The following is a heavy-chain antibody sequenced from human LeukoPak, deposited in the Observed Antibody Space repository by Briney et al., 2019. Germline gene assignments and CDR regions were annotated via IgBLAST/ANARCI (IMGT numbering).Heavy chain of an antibody. CDR1: GGSISSGGYS. V-gene: IGHV4-30-2*01. CDR3: ARMAAIPGYFDF. CDR2: IYHSGST. Sequence: SETLSLTCAVSGGSISSGGYSWSWIRQPPGKGLEWIGYIYHSGSTYYNPSLKSRVTISVDRSKNQFSLNLNSMAAADTAVYYCARMAAIPGYFDFWGQGTLVTVSS. D-gene: IGHD2-2*02. J-gene: IGHJ4*02.